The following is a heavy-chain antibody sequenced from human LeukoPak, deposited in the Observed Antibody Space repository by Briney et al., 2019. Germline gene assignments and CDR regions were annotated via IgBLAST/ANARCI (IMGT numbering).Heavy chain of an antibody. J-gene: IGHJ4*02. V-gene: IGHV3-20*04. CDR1: GFTFDDHG. CDR2: LTWNGGST. Sequence: PGGSLRLFCAASGFTFDDHGILCVRHAPAKGLECVSDLTWNGGSTYYRDSVKGRFTISRDNAKNSLYLQMNSLRAEDTALYYCARVKGSGYRNSIDYWGQGTRVTVSS. D-gene: IGHD3-3*01. CDR3: ARVKGSGYRNSIDY.